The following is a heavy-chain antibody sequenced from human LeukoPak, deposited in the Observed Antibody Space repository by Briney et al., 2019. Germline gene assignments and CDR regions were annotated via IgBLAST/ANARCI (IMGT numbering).Heavy chain of an antibody. CDR3: ARVSSGWYLDH. J-gene: IGHJ5*02. V-gene: IGHV3-48*03. D-gene: IGHD6-19*01. CDR2: ISSSGSTI. Sequence: GGSLRLSCAASGFTFSSYEMNWVRQAPEKGLEWVSYISSSGSTIYYADSVKGRFTISRDNAKNSLYLQMNSLRAEDTAVYYCARVSSGWYLDHWGQGTLVTVSS. CDR1: GFTFSSYE.